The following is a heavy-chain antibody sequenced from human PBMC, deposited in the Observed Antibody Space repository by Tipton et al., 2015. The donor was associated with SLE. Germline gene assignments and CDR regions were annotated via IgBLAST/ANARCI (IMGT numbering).Heavy chain of an antibody. V-gene: IGHV4-59*01. CDR1: GGSISSYY. CDR3: ARETTGDTYYYYGMDV. D-gene: IGHD7-27*01. J-gene: IGHJ6*04. CDR2: IYYSGST. Sequence: TLSLTCTVSGGSISSYYWSWIRQPPGKGLEWIGYIYYSGSTNYNPSLKSRVTISVDTSKNQFSLNLSSVTAADTAVYYCARETTGDTYYYYGMDVGGKGTTVPVSS.